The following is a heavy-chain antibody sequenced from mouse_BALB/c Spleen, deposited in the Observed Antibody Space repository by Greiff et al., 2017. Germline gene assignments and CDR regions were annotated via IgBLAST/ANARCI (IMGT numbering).Heavy chain of an antibody. J-gene: IGHJ3*01. V-gene: IGHV14-3*02. Sequence: VQLQQSGAELVKPGASVKLSCTASGFNIKDTYMHWVKQRPEQGLEWIGRIDPANGNTKYDPKFQGKATITADTSSNTAYLQLSSLTSEDTAVYYCASGHWYCFAYWGQGTPVTVSA. CDR2: IDPANGNT. CDR3: ASGHWYCFAY. CDR1: GFNIKDTY. D-gene: IGHD1-1*02.